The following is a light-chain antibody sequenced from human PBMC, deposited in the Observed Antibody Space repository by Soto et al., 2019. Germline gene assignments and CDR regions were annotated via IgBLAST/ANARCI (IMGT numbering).Light chain of an antibody. CDR2: GAS. CDR3: QQYGDSPWT. CDR1: QSVNNRY. J-gene: IGKJ1*01. Sequence: EIVLTQSPGTLFLSPGERATLSCRASQSVNNRYVAWYQQKPGQAPRLLIYGASSRATGTPDRFSGSGSGTDSSLTIRRLEPEDFAVYHCQQYGDSPWTFGQGTKVEVK. V-gene: IGKV3-20*01.